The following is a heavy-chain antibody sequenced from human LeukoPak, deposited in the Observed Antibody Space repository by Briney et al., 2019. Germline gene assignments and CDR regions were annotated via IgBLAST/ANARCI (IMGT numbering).Heavy chain of an antibody. V-gene: IGHV4-61*01. CDR2: IYYSGST. CDR1: AGSVSSGSYY. J-gene: IGHJ6*02. CDR3: ARVNYDFWSGYPGGMDV. D-gene: IGHD3-3*01. Sequence: SETLSLTCTVSAGSVSSGSYYWSWIRQPPGKGLEWIGYIYYSGSTNYNPSLKSRVTISVDTSKNQFSLKLSSVTAADTAVYYCARVNYDFWSGYPGGMDVWGQGTTVTVSS.